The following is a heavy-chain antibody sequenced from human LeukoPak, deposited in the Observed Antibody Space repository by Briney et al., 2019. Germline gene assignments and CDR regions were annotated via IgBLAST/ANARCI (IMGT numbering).Heavy chain of an antibody. CDR2: IIPILGIA. CDR1: GGTFSSYT. Sequence: ASVKVSCKASGGTFSSYTISWVRQAPGQGLEWMGRIIPILGIANYAQKFQGRVTITADKSTSTAYMELSSLRSEDTAVYYCARAGGYSYGTLGYWGRGTLVTVSS. J-gene: IGHJ4*02. V-gene: IGHV1-69*02. D-gene: IGHD5-18*01. CDR3: ARAGGYSYGTLGY.